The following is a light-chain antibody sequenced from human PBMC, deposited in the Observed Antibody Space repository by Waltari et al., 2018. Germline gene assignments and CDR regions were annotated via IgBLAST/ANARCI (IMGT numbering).Light chain of an antibody. CDR3: CSYAGTSIYV. CDR1: RIDVESYNL. CDR2: ELN. J-gene: IGLJ1*01. V-gene: IGLV2-23*02. Sequence: QSALTQPASVSGSPGQSITLSCTGSRIDVESYNLISSFQQKPGKAPKLIIFELNKRPSGVLYRLAGSKSGTTASLTSSVLQADDEADYYCCSYAGTSIYVFGSGTKVTV.